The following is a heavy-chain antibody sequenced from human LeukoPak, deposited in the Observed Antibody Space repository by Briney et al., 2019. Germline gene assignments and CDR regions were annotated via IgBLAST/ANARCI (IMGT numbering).Heavy chain of an antibody. D-gene: IGHD2-15*01. J-gene: IGHJ3*02. CDR1: GGSITGYY. CDR2: VYFTGRT. Sequence: SETLSLTCTVTGGSITGYYWSWIRQPPGKGPEWIAYVYFTGRTLYNPSLESRVTISVDTSKTQFSLRLSSVTAADTAVYYCARDGGDIVVVVAVPGAFDIWGQGTMVTVSS. V-gene: IGHV4-59*12. CDR3: ARDGGDIVVVVAVPGAFDI.